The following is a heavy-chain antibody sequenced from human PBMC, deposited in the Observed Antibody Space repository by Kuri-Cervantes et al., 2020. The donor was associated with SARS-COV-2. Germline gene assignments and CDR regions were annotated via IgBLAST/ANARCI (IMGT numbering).Heavy chain of an antibody. Sequence: GESLKISCAASGFTFSCYWMSWVRQAPGKGLEWVANIKQDGSEKYYVDPVKGRFTISRDNAKSSLYLQMNSLRAEDTAVYYCARDSRGDLQYIYGMDVWGQGTTVTVSS. V-gene: IGHV3-7*03. CDR1: GFTFSCYW. J-gene: IGHJ6*02. CDR2: IKQDGSEK. D-gene: IGHD3-10*01. CDR3: ARDSRGDLQYIYGMDV.